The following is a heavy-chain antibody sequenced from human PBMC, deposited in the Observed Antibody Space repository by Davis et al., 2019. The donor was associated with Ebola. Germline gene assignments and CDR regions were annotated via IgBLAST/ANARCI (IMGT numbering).Heavy chain of an antibody. CDR3: ARGYCSGGSCYAGGWFDP. J-gene: IGHJ5*02. V-gene: IGHV5-10-1*01. CDR1: GYTFTRYW. Sequence: KISCKASGYTFTRYWIVWVRQMPGKGLEWMGRIDPSDSYTNYSPSFQGHVTISADKSISTAYLQWSSLKASDTAMYYCARGYCSGGSCYAGGWFDPWGQGTLVTVSS. CDR2: IDPSDSYT. D-gene: IGHD2-15*01.